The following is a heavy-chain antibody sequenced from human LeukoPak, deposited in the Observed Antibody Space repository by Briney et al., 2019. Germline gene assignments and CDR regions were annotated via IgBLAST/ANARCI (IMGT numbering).Heavy chain of an antibody. CDR2: IYSDGSI. Sequence: PGGSLRLSCAASGFTVRSNYMSWVRQARGKGLEWVSVIYSDGSIYYADSVKGRFIISRDNSKNTLYLQMNSLRVEDTAVYYCATAPYHGDSVGVDFWGQGTLVTVPS. CDR3: ATAPYHGDSVGVDF. V-gene: IGHV3-66*01. D-gene: IGHD4-17*01. CDR1: GFTVRSNY. J-gene: IGHJ4*02.